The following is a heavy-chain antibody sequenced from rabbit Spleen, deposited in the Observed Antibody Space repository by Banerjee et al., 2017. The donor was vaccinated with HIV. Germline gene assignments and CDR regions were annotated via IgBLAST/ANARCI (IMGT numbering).Heavy chain of an antibody. CDR2: IDPDFGST. CDR1: GFDFGSSYC. Sequence: QEQLVESGGGLVQPEGSLTLTCTVSGFDFGSSYCIHWVRQAPGKGLEWIGYIDPDFGSTYYASWVIGRFTISSHNAPNTPYLQLNSLTAADTATYFCVRDQAGYAGYGPYYFNLWGPGTLVTVS. CDR3: VRDQAGYAGYGPYYFNL. V-gene: IGHV1S45*01. J-gene: IGHJ4*01. D-gene: IGHD7-1*01.